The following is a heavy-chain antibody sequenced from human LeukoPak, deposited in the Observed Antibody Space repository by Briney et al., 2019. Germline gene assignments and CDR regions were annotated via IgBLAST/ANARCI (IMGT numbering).Heavy chain of an antibody. Sequence: SETLSLTCTGSGGSISSYYWSWLRQPPGKGLKWLGYLYYSGSTNYKPSLKSRVTISVDTSKNQFSLKLSSVTAADTAVYYCAGAPAMVTGYYYYYMDVWGKGTTVTVSS. J-gene: IGHJ6*03. CDR2: LYYSGST. D-gene: IGHD5-18*01. CDR3: AGAPAMVTGYYYYYMDV. CDR1: GGSISSYY. V-gene: IGHV4-59*01.